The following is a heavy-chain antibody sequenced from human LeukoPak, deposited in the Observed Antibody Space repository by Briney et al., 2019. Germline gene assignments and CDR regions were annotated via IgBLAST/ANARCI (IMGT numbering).Heavy chain of an antibody. Sequence: GGSLRLSCAASGFNFSSYAMSWVRQAPGMGLEWVSAISGSGGSTYHADSVKGRFTISRDNSKNTLYLQMNSLRTEDTAVYYCASALTSSYDSSGYPDYFDYWGQGTLVTVSS. V-gene: IGHV3-23*01. CDR2: ISGSGGST. J-gene: IGHJ4*02. CDR3: ASALTSSYDSSGYPDYFDY. D-gene: IGHD3-22*01. CDR1: GFNFSSYA.